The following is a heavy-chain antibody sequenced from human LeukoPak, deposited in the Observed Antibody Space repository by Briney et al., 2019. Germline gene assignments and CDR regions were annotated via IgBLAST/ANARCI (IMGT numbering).Heavy chain of an antibody. V-gene: IGHV3-7*03. CDR1: GFTFSSYW. CDR3: AGVGSDGSRSYWDANYGMDV. CDR2: IKQDGSEK. Sequence: GGSLRLSCAASGFTFSSYWMSWVRQAPGKGLEWVANIKQDGSEKYYVDSVKGRFTISRDNAKNSLYLQMNSLRAEDTALYHCAGVGSDGSRSYWDANYGMDVWGQGTTVTVSS. D-gene: IGHD3-10*01. J-gene: IGHJ6*02.